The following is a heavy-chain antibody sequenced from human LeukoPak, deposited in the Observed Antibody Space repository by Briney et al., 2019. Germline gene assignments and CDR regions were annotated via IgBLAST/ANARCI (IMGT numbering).Heavy chain of an antibody. CDR3: ARAKYYDILTGYYKALDY. Sequence: ASVKVSCEASGYTFTSSVLRWVRQAPEQGLEWMGWISAYNGNTHYAQKLQGRVTMTTDTSTSTAYMELRSLRSDDTAVYYCARAKYYDILTGYYKALDYWGQGTLVTVSS. D-gene: IGHD3-9*01. J-gene: IGHJ4*02. CDR2: ISAYNGNT. V-gene: IGHV1-18*01. CDR1: GYTFTSSV.